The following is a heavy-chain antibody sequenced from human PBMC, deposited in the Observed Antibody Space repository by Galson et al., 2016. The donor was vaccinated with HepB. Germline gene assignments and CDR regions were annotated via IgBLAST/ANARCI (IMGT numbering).Heavy chain of an antibody. Sequence: SVKVSCKADGYNFIYYGISWVRQAPGQGLEWLGWISPYNDNSDSAQKIRGRVTLTTDTSTSTAYMELRSPRSDDTAVYYCARVDNWTYDYWGQGTLVTGSS. CDR3: ARVDNWTYDY. CDR2: ISPYNDNS. CDR1: GYNFIYYG. D-gene: IGHD1-7*01. J-gene: IGHJ4*02. V-gene: IGHV1-18*01.